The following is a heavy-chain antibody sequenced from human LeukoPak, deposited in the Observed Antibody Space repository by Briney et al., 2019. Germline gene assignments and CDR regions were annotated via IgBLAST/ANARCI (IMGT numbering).Heavy chain of an antibody. CDR1: GGSFSGYY. D-gene: IGHD2-15*01. J-gene: IGHJ4*02. V-gene: IGHV4-34*01. Sequence: SETLSLTCAVYGGSFSGYYWSWIRQPPGKELEWIGEINHSGSTNYNPSLKSRVTISVDTSKNQFSLKLSSVTAADTAVYYCARGGPRYCSGGSCYFGCWGQGTLVTVSS. CDR3: ARGGPRYCSGGSCYFGC. CDR2: INHSGST.